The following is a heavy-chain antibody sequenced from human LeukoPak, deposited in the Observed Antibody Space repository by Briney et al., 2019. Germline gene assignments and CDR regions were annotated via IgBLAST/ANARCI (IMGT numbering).Heavy chain of an antibody. J-gene: IGHJ4*02. Sequence: GGSLRLSCAASGFTFSRYWMTWVRQAPGKGLEWVSAISGSGGSTYYADSVKGRFTISRDNSKNTLYLQMNSLRAEDTAVYYCAKDGDLYSGSYSHFGYWGQGTLVTVSS. CDR3: AKDGDLYSGSYSHFGY. V-gene: IGHV3-23*01. D-gene: IGHD1-26*01. CDR1: GFTFSRYW. CDR2: ISGSGGST.